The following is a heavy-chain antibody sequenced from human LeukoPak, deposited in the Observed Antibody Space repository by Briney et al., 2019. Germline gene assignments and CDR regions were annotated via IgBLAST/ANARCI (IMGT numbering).Heavy chain of an antibody. CDR1: GGSFSGYY. J-gene: IGHJ4*02. D-gene: IGHD2/OR15-2a*01. Sequence: KPSETLSLTCAVYGGSFSGYYWSWIRQPPGKGLEWIAYISDIGSINYNPSLKSRVTISLGTSKNQFSLKLSSVTAADTAVYYCAGHHPRNTVDFWGQGTLVTVSS. V-gene: IGHV4-59*08. CDR3: AGHHPRNTVDF. CDR2: ISDIGSI.